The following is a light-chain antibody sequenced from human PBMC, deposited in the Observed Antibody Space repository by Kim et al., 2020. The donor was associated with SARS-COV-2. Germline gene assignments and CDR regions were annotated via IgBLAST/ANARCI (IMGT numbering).Light chain of an antibody. J-gene: IGKJ2*01. CDR2: DAS. CDR3: QQYDSFPYT. V-gene: IGKV1-33*01. CDR1: QDIGNY. Sequence: SASVGDRITVTCQASQDIGNYLNWFQQKLGKVPKLLMYDASNLQTGVPSRFSGSGSGTDFTFTITSLQPEDFATYYCQQYDSFPYTFGQGTKLEI.